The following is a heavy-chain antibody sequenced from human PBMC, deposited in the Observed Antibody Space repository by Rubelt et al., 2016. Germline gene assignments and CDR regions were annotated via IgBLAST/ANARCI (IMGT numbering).Heavy chain of an antibody. D-gene: IGHD3-16*02. CDR1: GYTFTSYG. V-gene: IGHV1-18*01. CDR3: ARVMITFGGVIEVGWFDP. Sequence: QVQLVQSGAEVKKPGASVKVSCKASGYTFTSYGISWVRQAPGQGLEWMGWISAYNGNTNYEQKLQGRVTMTTDTSTSTAYMELRSLRSDETAVYYCARVMITFGGVIEVGWFDPWGQGTLVTVSS. CDR2: ISAYNGNT. J-gene: IGHJ5*02.